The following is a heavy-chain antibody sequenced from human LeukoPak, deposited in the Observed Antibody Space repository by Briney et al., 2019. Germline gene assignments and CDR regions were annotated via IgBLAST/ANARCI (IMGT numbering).Heavy chain of an antibody. J-gene: IGHJ6*02. CDR3: ARTVAGTLSGLDV. D-gene: IGHD6-19*01. V-gene: IGHV4-31*03. CDR2: IYYSGNT. Sequence: PSETLSLICTVSGGSISSGGYHWSWIRQHPGKGLEWIGYIYYSGNTYYNPSLKSRGTISIDTSKSQFSVKLSSVTAADTAVYYCARTVAGTLSGLDVWGQGTTVSVSS. CDR1: GGSISSGGYH.